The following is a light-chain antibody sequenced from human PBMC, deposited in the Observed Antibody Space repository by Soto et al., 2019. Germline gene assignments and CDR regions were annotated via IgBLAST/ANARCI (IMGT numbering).Light chain of an antibody. V-gene: IGKV3-20*01. Sequence: EIVLTQSPGTLPASPGERVTLSCRASQSVSSSSLAWYQQKPGQAPRLLIYAASSRANGIPDRFSGSGSGTDFTLTIIRLEPEDFAVYSCQQYDTSPPTFGQGTKVDIK. J-gene: IGKJ1*01. CDR1: QSVSSSS. CDR3: QQYDTSPPT. CDR2: AAS.